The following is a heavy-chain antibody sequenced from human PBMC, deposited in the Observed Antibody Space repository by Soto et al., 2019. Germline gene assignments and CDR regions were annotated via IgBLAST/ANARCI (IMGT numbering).Heavy chain of an antibody. Sequence: SVKVSCKASGGTFSSYAISCVRRAPGQGLEWMGGIIPIFGTANYAQKFQGRVTMTRDTSTSTVYMELSSLRSEDTAVYYCAFRYSSSFYYGMDVWGQGTTVTVSS. CDR1: GGTFSSYA. J-gene: IGHJ6*02. V-gene: IGHV1-69*05. CDR2: IIPIFGTA. CDR3: AFRYSSSFYYGMDV. D-gene: IGHD6-6*01.